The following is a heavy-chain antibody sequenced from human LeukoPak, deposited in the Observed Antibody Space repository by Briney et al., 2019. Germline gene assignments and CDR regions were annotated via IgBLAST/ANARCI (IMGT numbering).Heavy chain of an antibody. CDR3: ARGHNWNDGQDH. CDR2: INHSGST. CDR1: GGSIRSYY. Sequence: SETLSLTCTVSGGSIRSYYWSWIRQPPGKGLEWIGEINHSGSTNYNPSLKSRLTMSLDASKKQISLSLSSVTAADTAVYFCARGHNWNDGQDHWGQGILVIVSS. V-gene: IGHV4-59*01. J-gene: IGHJ4*02. D-gene: IGHD1-20*01.